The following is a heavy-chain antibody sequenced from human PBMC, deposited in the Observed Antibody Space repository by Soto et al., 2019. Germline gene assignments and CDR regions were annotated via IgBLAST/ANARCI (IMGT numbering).Heavy chain of an antibody. J-gene: IGHJ4*02. D-gene: IGHD1-26*01. CDR1: GFTFSTYS. Sequence: EGLLVESGGGLVQPGGSLRLSCAASGFTFSTYSMNWVRQAPGKGLEWVSYISSRSTTIYCGDAVNGRFTISRDNAKDSVDQQMAGIKRPDTALYYRSREGRPIDYWGQGPIVTVSS. V-gene: IGHV3-48*01. CDR2: ISSRSTTI. CDR3: SREGRPIDY.